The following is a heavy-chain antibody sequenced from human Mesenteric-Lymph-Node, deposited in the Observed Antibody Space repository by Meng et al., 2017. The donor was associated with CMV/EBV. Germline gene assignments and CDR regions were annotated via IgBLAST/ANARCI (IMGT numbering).Heavy chain of an antibody. CDR1: GFAFSSYA. J-gene: IGHJ1*01. Sequence: GGSLRLSCAASGFAFSSYALHWVRRAPGKGLEWVSAIGTGGDIYYADSVMGRFTISRDNAKNSLYLQMNSLRAEDTAVYYCARDEEYFQHWGQGTLVTVSS. CDR3: ARDEEYFQH. CDR2: IGTGGDI. V-gene: IGHV3-47*02.